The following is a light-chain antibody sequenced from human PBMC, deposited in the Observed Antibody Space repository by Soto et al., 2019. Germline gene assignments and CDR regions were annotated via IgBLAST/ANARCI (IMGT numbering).Light chain of an antibody. CDR3: CSYGGSYSWV. V-gene: IGLV2-11*01. J-gene: IGLJ3*02. CDR1: SSDVGSYKS. CDR2: DVN. Sequence: QSALTQPRSVSASPGQSVTISCTGTSSDVGSYKSVSWYQQSPGKAPKLMIYDVNKRPSGVPDRFSGSKSGNTASLTISGLQAEDESDYYCCSYGGSYSWVFGGGTQLTVL.